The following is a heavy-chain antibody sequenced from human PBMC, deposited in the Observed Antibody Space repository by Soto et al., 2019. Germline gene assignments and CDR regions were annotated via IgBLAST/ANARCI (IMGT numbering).Heavy chain of an antibody. V-gene: IGHV1-69*13. D-gene: IGHD6-6*01. CDR3: ARVARGGMDV. CDR1: GGSFRSYA. Sequence: SGKVSCKATGGSFRSYAMSWVRQAPGQGLEWMGGIIPIFGTANYAQKFQGRVTITADESTSTAYMELSSLRSEDTAVYYCARVARGGMDVWGQGTTVTVSS. CDR2: IIPIFGTA. J-gene: IGHJ6*02.